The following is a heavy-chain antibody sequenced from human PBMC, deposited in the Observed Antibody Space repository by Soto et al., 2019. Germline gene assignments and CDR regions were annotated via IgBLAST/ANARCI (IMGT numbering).Heavy chain of an antibody. V-gene: IGHV4-59*08. J-gene: IGHJ6*03. D-gene: IGHD3-10*02. CDR1: GGSISGYY. CDR3: ARHVFGNVYYYMDV. Sequence: SETLSLTCTVSGGSISGYYWSWIRQPPGKGLEWIGYIYYSGSTNYNPSLKSRVTISVDTSKNQFSLNLTSVTASDSALYYCARHVFGNVYYYMDVWGKGTTVTVSS. CDR2: IYYSGST.